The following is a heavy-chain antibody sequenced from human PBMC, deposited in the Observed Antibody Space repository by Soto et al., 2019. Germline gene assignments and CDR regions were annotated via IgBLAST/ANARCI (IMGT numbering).Heavy chain of an antibody. D-gene: IGHD3-10*01. CDR3: ATDSLGFGNYYFDY. V-gene: IGHV1-24*01. J-gene: IGHJ4*02. CDR2: FDPEDGET. Sequence: ASVKVSCKVSGYTLTELSMHWVRQAPGKGLEWMGGFDPEDGETIYAQKFQGRVTMTEDTSTDTAYMELSSLRSEDTAVYYCATDSLGFGNYYFDYWGQGTLVTVSS. CDR1: GYTLTELS.